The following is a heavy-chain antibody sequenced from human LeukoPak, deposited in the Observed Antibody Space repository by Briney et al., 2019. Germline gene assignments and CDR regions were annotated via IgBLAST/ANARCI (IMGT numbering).Heavy chain of an antibody. Sequence: TSETLSLTCTVSGGSISNYFWSWIRQPAGKGLEWIGRIYTSGSPNYNPSLKSRVTISVDTSKNQFSLKLSSVTAADTAVYYCARVRDSSSTPLGFDPWGQGTLVTVSS. V-gene: IGHV4-4*07. J-gene: IGHJ5*02. CDR2: IYTSGSP. D-gene: IGHD6-13*01. CDR1: GGSISNYF. CDR3: ARVRDSSSTPLGFDP.